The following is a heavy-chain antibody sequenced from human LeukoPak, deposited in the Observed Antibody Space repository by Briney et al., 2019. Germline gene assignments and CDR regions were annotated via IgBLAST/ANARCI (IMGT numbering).Heavy chain of an antibody. CDR1: GLTVSSNY. J-gene: IGHJ6*03. CDR3: ASSLYGDYYYYMDV. CDR2: IYSGGST. V-gene: IGHV3-66*02. D-gene: IGHD4-17*01. Sequence: GGSLRLSYAASGLTVSSNYMSWVRQAPGKGLEWVSVIYSGGSTYYTDSVKGRFTISRDNSQNTLYLQMNSLRAEDTAVYYCASSLYGDYYYYMDVWGKGTTVTVSS.